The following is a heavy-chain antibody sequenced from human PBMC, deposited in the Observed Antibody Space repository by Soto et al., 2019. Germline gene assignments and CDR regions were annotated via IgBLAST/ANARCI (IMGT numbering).Heavy chain of an antibody. CDR3: ARAFSSSLVGYYYYGMDV. V-gene: IGHV1-2*04. J-gene: IGHJ6*02. Sequence: ASVKVSCKASGYTFTGYYMHWVRQAPGQGLEWMGWINPNSGGTNYAQKFQGWVTMTRGTSISTAYMELSRLRSDDTAVYYCARAFSSSLVGYYYYGMDVWGQGTTVTVSS. D-gene: IGHD6-6*01. CDR1: GYTFTGYY. CDR2: INPNSGGT.